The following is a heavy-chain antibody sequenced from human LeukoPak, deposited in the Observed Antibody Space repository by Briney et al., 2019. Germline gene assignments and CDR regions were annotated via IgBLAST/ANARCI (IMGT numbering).Heavy chain of an antibody. J-gene: IGHJ4*02. CDR1: GFPFSSYW. V-gene: IGHV3-7*01. CDR2: IKQDGSEK. D-gene: IGHD3-22*01. CDR3: ASLGTYYYDSSGYYYGQQLDY. Sequence: PGGSLRLSCAASGFPFSSYWMSWVRQAPGKGLEWVANIKQDGSEKYYVDSVKGRFTISRDNAKNTLYLQMNSLRAEDTAVYYCASLGTYYYDSSGYYYGQQLDYWGQGTLVTVSS.